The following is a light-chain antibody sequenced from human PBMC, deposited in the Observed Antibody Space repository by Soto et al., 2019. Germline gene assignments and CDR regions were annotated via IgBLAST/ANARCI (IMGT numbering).Light chain of an antibody. CDR1: SSNLGSNY. J-gene: IGLJ2*01. V-gene: IGLV1-47*01. CDR2: RNN. Sequence: QSVLTQPPSASGTPGQRVTISCAGSSSNLGSNYVFWYQHLPGPAPKLLIYRNNQRPSGVPDRFSGSKSGTSASLAISGLRSEDETDYYCAAWDDSLSGVVFGGGTKVTVL. CDR3: AAWDDSLSGVV.